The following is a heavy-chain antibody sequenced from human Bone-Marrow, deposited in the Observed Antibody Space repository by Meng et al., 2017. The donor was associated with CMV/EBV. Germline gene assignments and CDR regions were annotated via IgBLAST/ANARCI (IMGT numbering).Heavy chain of an antibody. CDR3: AKEGYCSSTSCYYAMDV. V-gene: IGHV3-66*02. CDR1: GFTVSSNY. CDR2: IYSGGST. Sequence: GGSLRLSCAASGFTVSSNYMSWVRQAPGKGLEWVSVIYSGGSTYYADSVKGRFTISRDNSKNTLYLQMNSLRTEDTAVYYCAKEGYCSSTSCYYAMDVWGQGTTVTVSS. D-gene: IGHD2-2*01. J-gene: IGHJ6*02.